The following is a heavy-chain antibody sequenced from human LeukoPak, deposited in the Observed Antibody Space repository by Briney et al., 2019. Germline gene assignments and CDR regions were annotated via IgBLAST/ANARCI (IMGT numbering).Heavy chain of an antibody. CDR1: GYTFTGYY. CDR3: ARVLRFSMVRGADTFDY. D-gene: IGHD3-10*01. Sequence: ASVKVSCKASGYTFTGYYMHWVRQAPGQGLEWMGRINPNSGGTNYAQKFQGRVTMTRDTSISTAYMELSRLRSDDTAVYYCARVLRFSMVRGADTFDYWGQGTLVTVSS. V-gene: IGHV1-2*06. J-gene: IGHJ4*02. CDR2: INPNSGGT.